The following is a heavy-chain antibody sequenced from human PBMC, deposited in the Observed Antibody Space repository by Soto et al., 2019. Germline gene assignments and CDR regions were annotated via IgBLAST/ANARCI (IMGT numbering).Heavy chain of an antibody. CDR1: GFTFSSFG. D-gene: IGHD3-22*01. CDR3: AKDVRYYYDSSGYYNYGDDAFDI. Sequence: QVQLVESGGGVVQPGRSLRLSCAASGFTFSSFGMHWVRQAPGKGLDWVAVIPYDGSNKYYADSVKGRFTISRDNSKNTLYLQMNSLRAEDTAVYYCAKDVRYYYDSSGYYNYGDDAFDIWGQGTMVTVSS. CDR2: IPYDGSNK. V-gene: IGHV3-30*18. J-gene: IGHJ3*02.